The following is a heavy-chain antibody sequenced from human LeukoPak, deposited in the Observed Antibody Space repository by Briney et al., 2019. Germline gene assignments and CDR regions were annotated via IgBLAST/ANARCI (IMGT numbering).Heavy chain of an antibody. D-gene: IGHD5-18*01. J-gene: IGHJ4*02. CDR2: INHSGST. CDR1: GGSSSGYY. Sequence: SETLSLTCAVYGGSSSGYYWSWIRQPPGKGLEWIGEINHSGSTNYNPSLKSRVTISVDTSKNQFSLKLSSVTAADTAVYYCARGRIQLWLQSFDYWGQGTLVTVSS. V-gene: IGHV4-34*01. CDR3: ARGRIQLWLQSFDY.